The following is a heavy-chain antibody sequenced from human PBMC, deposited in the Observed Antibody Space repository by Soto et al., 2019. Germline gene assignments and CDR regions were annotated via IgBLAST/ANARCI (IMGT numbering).Heavy chain of an antibody. D-gene: IGHD2-2*02. Sequence: GGSLRLSCAASGFTFSSYAMHWVRQAPGKGLEWVAVISYDGSNKYYADSVKGRFTISRDNSKNTLYLQMNSLRAEDTAVYYCARDVLYWASDAFDIWGQGTMVTVSS. V-gene: IGHV3-30-3*01. CDR3: ARDVLYWASDAFDI. CDR1: GFTFSSYA. CDR2: ISYDGSNK. J-gene: IGHJ3*02.